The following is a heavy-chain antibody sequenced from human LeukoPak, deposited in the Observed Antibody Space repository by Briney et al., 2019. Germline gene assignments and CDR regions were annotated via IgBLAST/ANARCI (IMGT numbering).Heavy chain of an antibody. CDR3: ARLVLGYCSGGSCYSGAADWFDP. CDR1: SGSISSSTYY. V-gene: IGHV4-39*01. J-gene: IGHJ5*02. CDR2: IYYSGST. D-gene: IGHD2-15*01. Sequence: PSETLSLTCTVSSGSISSSTYYWGWIRQPPGKGLEWIGSIYYSGSTYYKPSLKSRVTISVDTSKNQFSLKLSSVTAADTAVYYCARLVLGYCSGGSCYSGAADWFDPWGQGTLVTVFS.